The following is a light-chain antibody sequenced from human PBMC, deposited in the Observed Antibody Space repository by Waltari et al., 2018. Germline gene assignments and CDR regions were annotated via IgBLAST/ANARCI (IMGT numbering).Light chain of an antibody. J-gene: IGKJ1*01. CDR3: QQYDNYWT. Sequence: DIQMTQSTSTLSASVVDRATITCPASQSITSLLAWYQQKPGKAPNLLIYRASNLESVVPSRCSGSGSGTEFTLTISSLQPDDFATYYCQQYDNYWTFGQGTKVEIK. CDR1: QSITSL. V-gene: IGKV1-5*03. CDR2: RAS.